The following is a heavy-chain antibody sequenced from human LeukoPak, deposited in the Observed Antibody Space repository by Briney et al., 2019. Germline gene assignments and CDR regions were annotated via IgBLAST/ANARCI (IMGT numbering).Heavy chain of an antibody. Sequence: PSETLSLTCAVYGGSFSGYYWSWIRQPRGKGLEWIGEINHSGSTNYNPSLKSRVTISVDTSKNQFSLKLSSVTAADTAVYYCARVGPSSETMVRELRGYYYGMDVWGQGTTVTVSS. CDR3: ARVGPSSETMVRELRGYYYGMDV. D-gene: IGHD3-10*01. CDR1: GGSFSGYY. V-gene: IGHV4-34*01. CDR2: INHSGST. J-gene: IGHJ6*02.